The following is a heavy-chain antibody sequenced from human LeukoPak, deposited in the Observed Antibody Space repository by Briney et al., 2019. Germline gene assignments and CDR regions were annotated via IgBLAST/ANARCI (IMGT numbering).Heavy chain of an antibody. CDR1: GFIFSSYA. J-gene: IGHJ5*02. CDR2: ISGSGSST. Sequence: GGSLRLSCAASGFIFSSYAMGWVRQAPGKGLEWVSTISGSGSSTYYADSVKGRFTIYRDNSKNTLYLQMNSLRAEDTAVYYCAKGGLNCFDPWGQGTLVTVSS. V-gene: IGHV3-23*01. CDR3: AKGGLNCFDP.